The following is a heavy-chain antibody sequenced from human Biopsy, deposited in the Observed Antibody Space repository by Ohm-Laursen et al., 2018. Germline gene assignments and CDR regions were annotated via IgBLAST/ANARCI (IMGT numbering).Heavy chain of an antibody. CDR3: AEGDWIYYFDY. CDR2: IDGSGSST. V-gene: IGHV3-23*05. Sequence: SLRLSCAASGFTFRTYEMNWVRQAPGKGLEWVSGIDGSGSSTYYADSVKGRFTISRDNSKNTLYLQMNSLRAEDTAVYYCAEGDWIYYFDYWGQGTLVTASS. D-gene: IGHD2-21*02. J-gene: IGHJ4*02. CDR1: GFTFRTYE.